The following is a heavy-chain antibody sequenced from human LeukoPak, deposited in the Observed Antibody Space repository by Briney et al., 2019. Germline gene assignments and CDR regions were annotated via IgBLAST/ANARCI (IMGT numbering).Heavy chain of an antibody. CDR1: GFTFSSYS. J-gene: IGHJ4*02. V-gene: IGHV3-7*01. CDR2: IDLGGSAK. Sequence: SGGSLRLSCVVSGFTFSSYSMIWVRQAPGKGLQWVANIDLGGSAKSYVDSVRGRCTISRDNANNSLYLQMNSLRVEDTAVYYCAAWGLHNYWGQGTLVTVSS. D-gene: IGHD7-27*01. CDR3: AAWGLHNY.